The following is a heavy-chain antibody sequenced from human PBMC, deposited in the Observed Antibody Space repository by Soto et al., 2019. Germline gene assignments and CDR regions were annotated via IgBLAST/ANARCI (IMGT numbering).Heavy chain of an antibody. V-gene: IGHV1-8*01. CDR3: ARWGWEDKGDYGMDV. D-gene: IGHD6-19*01. J-gene: IGHJ6*02. CDR1: GYTFTSYD. Sequence: GASVKVSCKASGYTFTSYDINWVRQATGQGLEWMGWMNPNSGNTGYAQKIQGRVTMTRNTSISTAYMVLSSLSSEDTALYYCARWGWEDKGDYGMDVWGQGTTVTVSS. CDR2: MNPNSGNT.